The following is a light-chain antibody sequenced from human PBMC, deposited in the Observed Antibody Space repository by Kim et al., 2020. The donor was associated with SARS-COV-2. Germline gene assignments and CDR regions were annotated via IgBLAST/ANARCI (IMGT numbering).Light chain of an antibody. CDR1: NSGSKS. Sequence: APGETARVTCGGDNSGSKSGHWNQQKPGQAPVLGIYYDSDRTSGITERFSGSNSGNTATLTISRVEAGDEADYYCQVWDSRSDHIVFGTGTQLTVL. J-gene: IGLJ1*01. CDR3: QVWDSRSDHIV. V-gene: IGLV3-21*04. CDR2: YDS.